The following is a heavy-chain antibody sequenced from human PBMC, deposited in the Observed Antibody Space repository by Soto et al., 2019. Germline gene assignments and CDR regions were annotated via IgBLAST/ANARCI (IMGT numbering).Heavy chain of an antibody. CDR1: GDSIISTIYY. Sequence: PSETLSLTCTVSGDSIISTIYYWGWIRQPPGKGLEWIGSIYYSGSTYYNPSLMSRVTISVDTSKNQFSLKLSSVTAADTAVYYCARLVDWVAFGGVISSWGQGTLVTVYS. CDR2: IYYSGST. J-gene: IGHJ5*02. D-gene: IGHD3-16*01. CDR3: ARLVDWVAFGGVISS. V-gene: IGHV4-39*01.